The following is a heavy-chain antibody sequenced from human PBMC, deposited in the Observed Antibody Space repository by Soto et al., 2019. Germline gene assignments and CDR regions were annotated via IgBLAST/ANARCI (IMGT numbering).Heavy chain of an antibody. D-gene: IGHD1-26*01. V-gene: IGHV3-53*05. CDR1: GISVSSNY. J-gene: IGHJ4*02. CDR3: VRVVGMFSGKYQSGGSYYFDN. Sequence: EVQLVEAGGGLIQPGGSLRLSCAASGISVSSNYMTWVRQAPGKGLACVSVSYSGGNTYYADSVKGRCTITRDNFKNTMYLEMNSLIVEDTAVYYCVRVVGMFSGKYQSGGSYYFDNWGQGTLVSVSS. CDR2: SYSGGNT.